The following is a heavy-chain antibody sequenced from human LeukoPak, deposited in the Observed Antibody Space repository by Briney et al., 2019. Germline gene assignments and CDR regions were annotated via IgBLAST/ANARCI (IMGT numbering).Heavy chain of an antibody. J-gene: IGHJ4*02. CDR1: VYTFTSYD. Sequence: ASAKVSCKASVYTFTSYDINWVRQATGQGLEWTGWMNPNSGNTGYAQKFQGRVTMTRNTSISTAYMELSSLRSEDTAVYYCARVYSAIDYWGQGTLVTVSS. V-gene: IGHV1-8*01. D-gene: IGHD2-21*01. CDR3: ARVYSAIDY. CDR2: MNPNSGNT.